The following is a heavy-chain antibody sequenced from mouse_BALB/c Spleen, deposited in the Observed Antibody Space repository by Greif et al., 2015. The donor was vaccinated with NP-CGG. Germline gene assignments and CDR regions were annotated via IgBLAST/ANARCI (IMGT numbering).Heavy chain of an antibody. D-gene: IGHD2-4*01. CDR1: GFNIRDTY. V-gene: IGHV14-3*02. CDR2: IDPANGNT. CDR3: ARRDYEGFAY. Sequence: EVQLQQSGAELVKPGASVKLSCTASGFNIRDTYMHWVKQRPEQGLEWIGRIDPANGNTKYDPKFQGKATITADTSSNTAYLQLSSLTSEDTAVYHCARRDYEGFAYWGQGTLVTVSA. J-gene: IGHJ3*01.